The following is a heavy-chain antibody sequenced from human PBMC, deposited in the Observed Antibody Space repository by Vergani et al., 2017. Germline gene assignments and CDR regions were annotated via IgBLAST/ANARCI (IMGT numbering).Heavy chain of an antibody. CDR3: ARGTRLRFWEWLSYYYYGMDV. V-gene: IGHV4-34*01. D-gene: IGHD3-3*01. CDR1: GGSFSGYY. Sequence: QVQLQQWGAGLLKPSETLSLTCAVYGGSFSGYYWSWIRQPPGKGLEWIGEINHSGSTNYNPSLKSRVTISVDTSKNQFSLKLSSVTAADTAVYYCARGTRLRFWEWLSYYYYGMDVWGQGTTVTVSS. CDR2: INHSGST. J-gene: IGHJ6*02.